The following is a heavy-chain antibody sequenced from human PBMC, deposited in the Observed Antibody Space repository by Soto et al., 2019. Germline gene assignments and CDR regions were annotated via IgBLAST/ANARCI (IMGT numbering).Heavy chain of an antibody. J-gene: IGHJ3*02. CDR3: ARDRVAGIWGDAFDI. CDR1: GYTFTNHG. CDR2: INPYNANT. Sequence: QVQLVKSGTEVKKPGASVKVSGKTSGYTFTNHGINWVRQAPGQVLEWMGWINPYNANTNYAQKLQGRGTMTTDTSSTTAYMDLRSLTSDDTAVYYCARDRVAGIWGDAFDIWGQGTVVTVSS. V-gene: IGHV1-18*04. D-gene: IGHD3-16*01.